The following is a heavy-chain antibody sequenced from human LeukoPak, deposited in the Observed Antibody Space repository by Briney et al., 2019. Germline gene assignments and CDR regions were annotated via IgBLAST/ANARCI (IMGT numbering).Heavy chain of an antibody. D-gene: IGHD1-1*01. Sequence: EESLKISCKGSAYTFSTSWIAWVRQMPGKGLEWMGIIFPLDSDTRYSPSLQGQVTISVDKSISTAYLQWSSLKTSDTAIYYCATVGTTGTRWFDPWGQGTLVTVSS. CDR1: AYTFSTSW. CDR2: IFPLDSDT. CDR3: ATVGTTGTRWFDP. V-gene: IGHV5-51*01. J-gene: IGHJ5*02.